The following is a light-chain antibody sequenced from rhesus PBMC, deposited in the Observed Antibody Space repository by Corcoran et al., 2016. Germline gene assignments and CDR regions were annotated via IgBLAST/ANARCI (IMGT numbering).Light chain of an antibody. CDR3: CSDTTSSTYI. CDR2: SVS. J-gene: IGLJ1*01. Sequence: QSAPTKHPSLSGSPGQSVIISCTGTSSDIGGYKYVSWYQQHPGKAPILMIYSVSNRPSGVSDRFSGSKSGNTASLTISGLLAEDEADYYCCSDTTSSTYIFGAGTRLTVL. V-gene: IGLV2S7*01. CDR1: SSDIGGYKY.